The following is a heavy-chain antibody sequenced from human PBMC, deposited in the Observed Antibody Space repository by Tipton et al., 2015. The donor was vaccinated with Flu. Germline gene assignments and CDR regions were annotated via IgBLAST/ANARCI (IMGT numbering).Heavy chain of an antibody. V-gene: IGHV4-38-2*01. Sequence: TLSLTCSVSGDSIASDYYWAWVRQPPGKGLEWIGNVHRQGTTYYSPSLRSRVAIEVDRSKNQFSLRLNSVTATDTAVYYCARRDYSNCVSEPKNWFDPWGQGILVTVSS. J-gene: IGHJ5*02. D-gene: IGHD4-11*01. CDR2: VHRQGTT. CDR3: ARRDYSNCVSEPKNWFDP. CDR1: GDSIASDYY.